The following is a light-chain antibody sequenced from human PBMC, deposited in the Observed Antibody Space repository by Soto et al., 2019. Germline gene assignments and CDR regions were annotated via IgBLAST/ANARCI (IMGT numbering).Light chain of an antibody. V-gene: IGKV3-20*01. CDR1: QSVSRY. Sequence: EIVMTQSPATLSVSPGERATLSCRASQSVSRYLAWYQQKPGQAPRLLIYDASSRATGIPDRFSGSGSGTDFTLTISRLEPEDFAVYYCQQYDSSPKTFGQGTKVDIK. CDR2: DAS. J-gene: IGKJ1*01. CDR3: QQYDSSPKT.